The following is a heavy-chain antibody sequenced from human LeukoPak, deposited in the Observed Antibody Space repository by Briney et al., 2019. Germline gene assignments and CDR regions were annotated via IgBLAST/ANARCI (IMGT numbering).Heavy chain of an antibody. CDR2: INHSGST. CDR1: GGSFSGYY. CDR3: ARDRAAGIFDY. V-gene: IGHV4-34*01. J-gene: IGHJ4*02. Sequence: PSETLSLTCAVYGGSFSGYYWSWIRQPPGKGLEWIGEINHSGSTNYNPSLKSRVTILVDTSKNQISLKASSVTAADTAVYYYARDRAAGIFDYWGQGTPVTVSS. D-gene: IGHD6-13*01.